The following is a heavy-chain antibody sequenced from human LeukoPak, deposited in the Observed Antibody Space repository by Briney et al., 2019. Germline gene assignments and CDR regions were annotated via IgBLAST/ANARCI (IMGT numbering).Heavy chain of an antibody. CDR3: ARKVGRSGTYLGLGF. Sequence: GASAKVPCKASGYMFTAYNIYWMRQAPGQGLECMGWINPYSGDTKYAQKFQGKVTVTRNTSISTAYMEVNRLISDDTAVYYCARKVGRSGTYLGLGFWGQGTLVTVSS. J-gene: IGHJ4*02. V-gene: IGHV1-2*02. CDR2: INPYSGDT. D-gene: IGHD1-26*01. CDR1: GYMFTAYN.